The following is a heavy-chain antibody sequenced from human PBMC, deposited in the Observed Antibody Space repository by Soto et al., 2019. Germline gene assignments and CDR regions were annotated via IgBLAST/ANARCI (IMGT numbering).Heavy chain of an antibody. CDR2: IWYDGSNK. CDR3: ARATYYYFWSGYYSDYYYYYMDV. V-gene: IGHV3-33*01. CDR1: GFSFSSYG. J-gene: IGHJ6*03. D-gene: IGHD3-3*01. Sequence: PGGSLRLSCAACGFSFSSYGMHWVRQAQGKGLEGVAVIWYDGSNKYYADSVKGRFTISRDNSKNTLYLQMNSLRAEDTAVYYCARATYYYFWSGYYSDYYYYYMDVWGKGTTVTVSS.